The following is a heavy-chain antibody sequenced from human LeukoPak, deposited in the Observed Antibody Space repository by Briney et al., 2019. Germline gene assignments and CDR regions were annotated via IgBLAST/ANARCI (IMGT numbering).Heavy chain of an antibody. J-gene: IGHJ4*02. V-gene: IGHV3-9*01. CDR2: ISWNSGSI. CDR3: AKGYDSSGFGSDY. D-gene: IGHD3-22*01. CDR1: GFTFDDYA. Sequence: GGSLRLSCAASGFTFDDYAMHWVRQAPGKGLEWVSGISWNSGSIGYADSVKGRFTISRDNAKNSLYLQMSSLRAEDTALYYCAKGYDSSGFGSDYWGQGTLVTVSS.